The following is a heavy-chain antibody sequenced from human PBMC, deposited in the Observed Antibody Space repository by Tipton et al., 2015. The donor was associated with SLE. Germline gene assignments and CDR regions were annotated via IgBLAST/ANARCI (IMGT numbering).Heavy chain of an antibody. CDR2: INHSGST. D-gene: IGHD5-12*01. CDR1: GGSFSGYY. J-gene: IGHJ3*02. V-gene: IGHV4-34*01. Sequence: TLSLTCTVYGGSFSGYYWSWIRQPPGKGLEWIGEINHSGSTNYNPSLKSRVTISVDTSKNQFSLKLSSVTAADTAVYYCARTGYSGYDGEEYAFDIWDQGTMVTVSS. CDR3: ARTGYSGYDGEEYAFDI.